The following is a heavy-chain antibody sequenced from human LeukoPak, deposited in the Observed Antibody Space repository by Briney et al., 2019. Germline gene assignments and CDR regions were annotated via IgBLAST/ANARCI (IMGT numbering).Heavy chain of an antibody. V-gene: IGHV3-11*04. CDR3: ARERHCSSTSCSVDY. J-gene: IGHJ4*02. D-gene: IGHD2-2*01. CDR2: ISSSASTM. CDR1: GFTLSDYY. Sequence: GGSLRLSCAASGFTLSDYYMSWIRQAPGKGLEWVSYISSSASTMYYADSVKGRFTISRDNAKNSLYLQMNSLRAGDTAVYYCARERHCSSTSCSVDYWGQGTRVTVSS.